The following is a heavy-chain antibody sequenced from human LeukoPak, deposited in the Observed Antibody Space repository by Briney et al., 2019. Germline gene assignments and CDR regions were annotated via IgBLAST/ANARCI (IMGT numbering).Heavy chain of an antibody. V-gene: IGHV4-4*07. CDR1: GGSISSYY. Sequence: PSETLSLTCTVSGGSISSYYWSWIRQPAGKGLEWIGRIYTSGSTNYNPSLKSRVTMSVDTSKNQFSLKLSSVTAADTAVYYCAILAGSRLFGAFDIWGQGTMVTVSS. J-gene: IGHJ3*02. CDR3: AILAGSRLFGAFDI. D-gene: IGHD6-19*01. CDR2: IYTSGST.